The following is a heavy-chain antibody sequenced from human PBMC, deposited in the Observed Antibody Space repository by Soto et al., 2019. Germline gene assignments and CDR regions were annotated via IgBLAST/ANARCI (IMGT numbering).Heavy chain of an antibody. J-gene: IGHJ6*03. D-gene: IGHD6-6*01. CDR2: IYPGDSDT. Sequence: PGESLKISCKGSGYSFTSYWIGWVRQMPGKGLERKGIIYPGDSDTRYSPSFQGQVTISADKSISTAYLQWSSLMASDTAMYYCAILIPPGIAARRAYYYYMDVWGKGTTVTVSS. V-gene: IGHV5-51*01. CDR1: GYSFTSYW. CDR3: AILIPPGIAARRAYYYYMDV.